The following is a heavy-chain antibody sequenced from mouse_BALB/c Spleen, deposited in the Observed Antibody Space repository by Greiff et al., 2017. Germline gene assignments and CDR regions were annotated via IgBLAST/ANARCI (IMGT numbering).Heavy chain of an antibody. CDR3: ARKNDGYYYAMDY. D-gene: IGHD2-3*01. Sequence: VQLKESGPELVKPGASVKMSCKASGYTFTSYVMHWVKQKPGQGLEWIGYINPYNDGTKYNEKFKGKATLTSDKSSSTAYMELSSLTSEDSAVYYCARKNDGYYYAMDYWGQGTSVTVSS. V-gene: IGHV1-14*01. J-gene: IGHJ4*01. CDR2: INPYNDGT. CDR1: GYTFTSYV.